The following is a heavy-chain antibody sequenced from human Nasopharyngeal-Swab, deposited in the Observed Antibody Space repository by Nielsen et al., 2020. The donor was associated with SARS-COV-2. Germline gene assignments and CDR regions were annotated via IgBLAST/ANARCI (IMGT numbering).Heavy chain of an antibody. CDR1: GFTFSSYA. CDR2: ISGSGGST. V-gene: IGHV3-23*01. D-gene: IGHD1-26*01. CDR3: AKGGNSGSYQFDY. J-gene: IGHJ4*02. Sequence: GESLTISCAASGFTFSSYAMSWVRQAPGKGLEWVSAISGSGGSTYYADSVKGRFTISRDNSKNTLYLQMNSLRAEDTAVYYCAKGGNSGSYQFDYWGQGTLVTVSS.